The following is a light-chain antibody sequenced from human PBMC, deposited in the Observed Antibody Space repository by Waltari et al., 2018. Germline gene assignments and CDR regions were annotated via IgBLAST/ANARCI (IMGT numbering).Light chain of an antibody. CDR3: QQYGSTPLFT. V-gene: IGKV3-20*01. CDR2: NAS. J-gene: IGKJ3*01. CDR1: QTASSSY. Sequence: EIVLTQSPGTLSLSPGERATLSCSASQTASSSYLAWYQQKPGQAPRLLIYNASNRTTGIPDRFIGSGSGTDFTLTISRLEPEDSAVYYCQQYGSTPLFTFGPGTKVDIK.